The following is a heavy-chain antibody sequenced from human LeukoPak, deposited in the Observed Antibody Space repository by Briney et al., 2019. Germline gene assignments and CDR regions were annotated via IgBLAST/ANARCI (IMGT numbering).Heavy chain of an antibody. Sequence: SVKVSCKASGGTFSSYAISWVRQAPGQGLEWMGGIIPIFGTANYAQKFQGRVTITTDESTSTAYMEPSSLRSEDTAVYYCTRTPIQLERRPFDYWGQGTLVTVSS. CDR2: IIPIFGTA. J-gene: IGHJ4*02. CDR1: GGTFSSYA. D-gene: IGHD1-1*01. V-gene: IGHV1-69*05. CDR3: TRTPIQLERRPFDY.